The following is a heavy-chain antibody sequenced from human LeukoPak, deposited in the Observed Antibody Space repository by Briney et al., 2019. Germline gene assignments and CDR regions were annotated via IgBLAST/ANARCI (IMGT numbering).Heavy chain of an antibody. Sequence: PPETLSLTCALSGGSISSTSYYCAWIRHPPGKGLGWIGSIYYSGSTYHNPSLKSRVTMSVDTSRNQFSLKLSSVDAADTAVYYCAKAGVRYFDSSGLYAFDFWGQGTTVTVSS. V-gene: IGHV4-39*01. J-gene: IGHJ3*01. CDR3: AKAGVRYFDSSGLYAFDF. D-gene: IGHD3-22*01. CDR2: IYYSGST. CDR1: GGSISSTSYY.